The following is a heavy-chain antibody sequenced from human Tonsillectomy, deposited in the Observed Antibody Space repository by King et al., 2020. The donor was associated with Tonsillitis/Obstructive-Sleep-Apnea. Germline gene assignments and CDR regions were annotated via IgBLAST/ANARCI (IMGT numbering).Heavy chain of an antibody. CDR1: GFTFSSYA. Sequence: VQLVESGGGLVQPGGSLRLSCAASGFTFSSYAMSWVRQAPGKGLEWVSAISGSGGSTYYADSVKGRFTISRDHSKNTLYLQMNSLRAEATAVYYCAKSIHRFLQSYYFDYWGQGTLVTVSS. D-gene: IGHD3-3*01. CDR2: ISGSGGST. J-gene: IGHJ4*02. V-gene: IGHV3-23*04. CDR3: AKSIHRFLQSYYFDY.